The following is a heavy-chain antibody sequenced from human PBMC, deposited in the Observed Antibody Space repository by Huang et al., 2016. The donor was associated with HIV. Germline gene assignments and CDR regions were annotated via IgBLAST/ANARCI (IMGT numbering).Heavy chain of an antibody. Sequence: QVQLQQWGAGLLRPSETLSLTCAVYGGSFSGYYGTWIRQPPGKGLGWIGEINHSESTNYNPSLKSRVTISVDTSRNQFSLTLTSVTAADTAVYYCARDQGGYYYYYMDVWGKGTTVTVSS. CDR2: INHSEST. V-gene: IGHV4-34*01. CDR1: GGSFSGYY. J-gene: IGHJ6*03. CDR3: ARDQGGYYYYYMDV.